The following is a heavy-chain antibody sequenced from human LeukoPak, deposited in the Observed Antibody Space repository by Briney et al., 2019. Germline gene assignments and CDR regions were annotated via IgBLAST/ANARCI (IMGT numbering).Heavy chain of an antibody. V-gene: IGHV1-69*05. CDR3: VGGDYYDSSGYPYDY. D-gene: IGHD3-22*01. CDR1: GGTFSSYA. Sequence: GASVKVSCKASGGTFSSYAISWVRQAPGQGLEWMGGVIPIFGTANYAQKFQGRVTITTVESTSTAYMELSSLRSEDTAVYYCVGGDYYDSSGYPYDYWGQGTLVTVSS. CDR2: VIPIFGTA. J-gene: IGHJ4*02.